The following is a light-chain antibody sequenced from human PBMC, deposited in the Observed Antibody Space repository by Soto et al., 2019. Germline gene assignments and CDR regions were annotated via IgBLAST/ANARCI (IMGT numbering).Light chain of an antibody. V-gene: IGKV3-20*01. CDR2: AAS. CDR3: QQYGSSPRT. Sequence: EIVLTQSPDTLSLSPGEGATLSCRASQSLSSNFLAWYQQRPGQAPRLLIYAASSRATGIPDRFSGSGSGTEFTLTIRRLEPEDFAVYYCQQYGSSPRTFGGGTKVEIK. J-gene: IGKJ4*01. CDR1: QSLSSNF.